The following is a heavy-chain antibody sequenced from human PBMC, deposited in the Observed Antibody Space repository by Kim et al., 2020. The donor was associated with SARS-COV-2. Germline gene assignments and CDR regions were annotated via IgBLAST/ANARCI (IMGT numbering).Heavy chain of an antibody. D-gene: IGHD3-10*01. CDR2: IYYSGST. J-gene: IGHJ4*02. CDR3: ARGYAVRGIIINDY. CDR1: GGSITSGSYY. Sequence: SETLSLTCTVSGGSITSGSYYWSWIQQPPGKGLEWIGYIYYSGSTNYNPSLKSRVTISVDTSKNQFSLKLSSVTAADTAVYYCARGYAVRGIIINDYWGQGTLVTVSS. V-gene: IGHV4-61*01.